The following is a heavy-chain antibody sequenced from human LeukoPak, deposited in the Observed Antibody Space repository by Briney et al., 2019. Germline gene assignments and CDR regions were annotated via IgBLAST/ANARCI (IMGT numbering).Heavy chain of an antibody. V-gene: IGHV3-64*01. D-gene: IGHD3-9*01. CDR3: ARDGDYDILTGYYPRFDY. CDR1: GFTFSSYA. J-gene: IGHJ4*02. CDR2: ISSNGGST. Sequence: GGSLRLSCAASGFTFSSYAMHWVRQAPGKGLEYVSAISSNGGSTYYANSVKGRFTISRDNSKNTLYLQMGSLRAEDMAVYYCARDGDYDILTGYYPRFDYWGQGTLVTVSS.